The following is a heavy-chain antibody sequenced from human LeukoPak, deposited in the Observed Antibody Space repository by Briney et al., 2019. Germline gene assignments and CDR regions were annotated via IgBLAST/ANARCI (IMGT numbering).Heavy chain of an antibody. J-gene: IGHJ4*02. CDR1: GYTFTSYA. CDR2: INAGNGNT. V-gene: IGHV1-3*01. CDR3: TLTDYGDY. Sequence: ASVKVSCKASGYTFTSYAVHWVRQAPGQRLEWMGWINAGNGNTNYLQKFQGRVTITRDTSASTAYMELSSLRSEDTAVYYCTLTDYGDYWGQGTLVTVSS.